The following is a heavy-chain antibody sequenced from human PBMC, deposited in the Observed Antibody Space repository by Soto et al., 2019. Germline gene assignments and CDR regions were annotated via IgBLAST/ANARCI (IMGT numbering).Heavy chain of an antibody. CDR3: AKDGEQQLVPDWFDP. CDR2: ISGSGGST. V-gene: IGHV3-23*01. Sequence: GGSLRLSCAASGFTFSSYAMSWVRQAPGKGLEWASAISGSGGSTYYADSVKGRFTISRDNSKNTLYLQMNSLRAEDTAVYYRAKDGEQQLVPDWFDPWGQGTLVTVSS. CDR1: GFTFSSYA. J-gene: IGHJ5*02. D-gene: IGHD6-13*01.